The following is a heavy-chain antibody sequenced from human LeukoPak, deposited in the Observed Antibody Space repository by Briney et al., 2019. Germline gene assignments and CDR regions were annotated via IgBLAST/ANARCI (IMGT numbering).Heavy chain of an antibody. D-gene: IGHD2-15*01. CDR2: ISSSSSYI. Sequence: GGSLRLSCAASGFTFSSYAMSWVRQAPGKGLEWVSSISSSSSYIHYADSVKGRFTISRDNAKNSLFLQMNSLRAEDTAVYYCARDRPSGCSGGSCYTPAAFQHWGQGTLVTVSS. V-gene: IGHV3-21*01. J-gene: IGHJ1*01. CDR1: GFTFSSYA. CDR3: ARDRPSGCSGGSCYTPAAFQH.